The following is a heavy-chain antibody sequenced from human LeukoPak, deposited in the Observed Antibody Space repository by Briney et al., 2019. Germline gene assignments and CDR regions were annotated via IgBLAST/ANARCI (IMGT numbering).Heavy chain of an antibody. Sequence: ASVKVSCKASGYTFTGYYMHWVRQAPAQGLEWMGWINPNNGGRNYAQKFQGRVTMTRDTSISTAYMELSRLRSDDTAVYYCAREGKHIAAAGKTYNWFDPWGQGTLVTVSS. CDR3: AREGKHIAAAGKTYNWFDP. CDR2: INPNNGGR. CDR1: GYTFTGYY. J-gene: IGHJ5*02. V-gene: IGHV1-2*02. D-gene: IGHD6-13*01.